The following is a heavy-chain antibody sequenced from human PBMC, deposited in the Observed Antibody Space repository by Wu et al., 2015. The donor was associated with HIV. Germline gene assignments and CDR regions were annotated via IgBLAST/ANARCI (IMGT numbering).Heavy chain of an antibody. CDR3: ARDGIPGYYYGSGSYYWFDP. D-gene: IGHD3-10*01. J-gene: IGHJ5*02. Sequence: QVQLVQSGAEVKKPGSSVKVSCKASGGTFSNYAISWVRQAPGQGLEWMGKIIPIFGTTNYAQKFQGRVTITADDSTSTAYMELSSLRSDDTAVYYCARDGIPGYYYGSGSYYWFDPWGQGTLVTVSS. V-gene: IGHV1-69*13. CDR2: IIPIFGTT. CDR1: GGTFSNYA.